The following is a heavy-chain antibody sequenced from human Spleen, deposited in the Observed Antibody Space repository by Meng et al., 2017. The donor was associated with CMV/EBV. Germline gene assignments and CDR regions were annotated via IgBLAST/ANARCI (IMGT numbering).Heavy chain of an antibody. CDR1: GFMFSDFY. Sequence: SLRLSCLGSGFMFSDFYINWIRQAPGKGLEWVSYISKTGTTTYYAASVDGRFTISRDNARNAFYLQMNSLRGDDAASYYCTRGLTFPWGQGTLVTVSS. J-gene: IGHJ1*01. V-gene: IGHV3-11*01. D-gene: IGHD3-16*01. CDR2: ISKTGTTT. CDR3: TRGLTFP.